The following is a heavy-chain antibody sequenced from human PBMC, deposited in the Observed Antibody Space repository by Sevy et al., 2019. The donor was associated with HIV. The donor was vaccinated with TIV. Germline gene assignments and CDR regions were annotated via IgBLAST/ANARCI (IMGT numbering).Heavy chain of an antibody. V-gene: IGHV3-49*03. J-gene: IGHJ4*02. CDR3: SRALATVVTPEYYFDY. CDR2: ISRNSYEAYGGTT. D-gene: IGHD4-17*01. CDR1: GFTFGDYA. Sequence: GGSLRLSCTASGFTFGDYAMSWFRQAPGKGLEWVAFISRNSYEAYGGTTEYAASVKGRLTISRDDSKSIAYLQMNSLKSEDTAVYYCSRALATVVTPEYYFDYWGQGTLVTVSS.